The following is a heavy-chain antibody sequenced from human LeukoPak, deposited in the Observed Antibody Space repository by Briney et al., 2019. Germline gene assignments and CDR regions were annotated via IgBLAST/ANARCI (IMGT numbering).Heavy chain of an antibody. CDR1: GFTVSSNY. V-gene: IGHV3-66*01. D-gene: IGHD2-2*01. CDR2: IYSGGST. CDR3: ARDTPYCSSTSCPESYYYYYYMDV. Sequence: PGGSLRLSCAASGFTVSSNYMSWVRQAPGKGLEWVSVIYSGGSTYYTDSVKGRFTISRDNSKNTLYLQMNSLRAEDTAVYYCARDTPYCSSTSCPESYYYYYYMDVWGKGTTVTVSS. J-gene: IGHJ6*03.